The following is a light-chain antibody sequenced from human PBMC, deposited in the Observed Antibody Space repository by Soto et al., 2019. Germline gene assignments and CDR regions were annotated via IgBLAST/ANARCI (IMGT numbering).Light chain of an antibody. CDR3: QQYNNWPPMYT. CDR1: QSVSSNY. CDR2: GAS. V-gene: IGKV3-20*01. Sequence: EIVLTQSPGTLSLSPGERATLSCRASQSVSSNYLAWYQQKPGQAPRLLIYGASRGAAGIPDRFSGSGSGTEFTLTISSLQSEDFAVYYCQQYNNWPPMYTFGQGTKLEIK. J-gene: IGKJ2*01.